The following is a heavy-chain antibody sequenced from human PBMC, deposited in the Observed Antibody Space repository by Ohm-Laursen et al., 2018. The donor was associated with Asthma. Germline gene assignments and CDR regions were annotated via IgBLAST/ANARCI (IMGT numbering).Heavy chain of an antibody. V-gene: IGHV3-23*01. Sequence: SLRLSCSASKFTFSNYAMNWVRQPPGKGLEWVSEISSTGGSTDYADSVKGRFTTSRDNSKSTMYLQMTSLRAEDTAVYYCARGYSGYGDCDYWGQGTLVTVSS. CDR3: ARGYSGYGDCDY. D-gene: IGHD3-16*01. J-gene: IGHJ4*02. CDR1: KFTFSNYA. CDR2: ISSTGGST.